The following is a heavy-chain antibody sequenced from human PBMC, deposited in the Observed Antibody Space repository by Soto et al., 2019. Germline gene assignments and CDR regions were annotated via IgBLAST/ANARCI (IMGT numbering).Heavy chain of an antibody. V-gene: IGHV1-69*01. Sequence: QAQLMQSGAEGKRPGSSVKVSCKASGGTFSGYAISWVRQAPGQGLEWMGGIVPLLGITNYAQKFQGRITIAADESTGTAYMDLRSLRSEDTAVYYCARDPRSITGTTSSEDFQHWGQGTLVSVSS. CDR1: GGTFSGYA. D-gene: IGHD1-20*01. CDR3: ARDPRSITGTTSSEDFQH. CDR2: IVPLLGIT. J-gene: IGHJ1*01.